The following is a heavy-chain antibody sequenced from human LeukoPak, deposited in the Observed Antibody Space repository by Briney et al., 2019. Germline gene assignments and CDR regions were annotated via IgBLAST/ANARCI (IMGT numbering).Heavy chain of an antibody. D-gene: IGHD4-17*01. Sequence: GGSLEISFKASGCAFTSYWIGGVRPMPGRGVGGMGIIYSCDSYTRYSPSFERHVTISADKSINPPYLQSTSLKASDTAMYYCTRHGYGVPSYYYGVSVWGQGTTVTVSS. CDR1: GCAFTSYW. CDR3: TRHGYGVPSYYYGVSV. V-gene: IGHV5-51*01. CDR2: IYSCDSYT. J-gene: IGHJ6*02.